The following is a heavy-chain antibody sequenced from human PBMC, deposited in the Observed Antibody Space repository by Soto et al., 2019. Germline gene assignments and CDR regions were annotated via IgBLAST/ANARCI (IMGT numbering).Heavy chain of an antibody. V-gene: IGHV4-34*01. D-gene: IGHD3-3*01. CDR1: GGSFSGYY. CDR3: ARGYRSPRPHRTTFGVVIRSRDGMDV. CDR2: INHSGST. Sequence: PSETLSLTCAVYGGSFSGYYWSWIRQPPGKGLEWIGEINHSGSTNYNPSLKSRVTISVDTSKNQFSLKLSSVTAADTAVYYWARGYRSPRPHRTTFGVVIRSRDGMDVWGQGTTVTVSS. J-gene: IGHJ6*02.